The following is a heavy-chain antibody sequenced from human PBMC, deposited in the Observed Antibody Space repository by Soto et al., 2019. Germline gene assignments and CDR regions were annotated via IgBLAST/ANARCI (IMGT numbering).Heavy chain of an antibody. V-gene: IGHV3-33*01. Sequence: GGSLRLSCAASGFTFSSYGMHWVRQAPGKGLEWVAVIWYDGSNKYYADSVKGRFTISRDNSKNTLYLQMNSLRAEDTAVYYCARAPSYGQRKIYYFDYWGQGTLVTVSS. J-gene: IGHJ4*02. CDR1: GFTFSSYG. CDR2: IWYDGSNK. D-gene: IGHD5-18*01. CDR3: ARAPSYGQRKIYYFDY.